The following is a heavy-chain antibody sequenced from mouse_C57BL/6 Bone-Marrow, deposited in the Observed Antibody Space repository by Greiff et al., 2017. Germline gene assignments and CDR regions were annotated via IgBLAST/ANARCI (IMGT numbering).Heavy chain of an antibody. J-gene: IGHJ4*01. V-gene: IGHV5-15*01. CDR3: ARLSPPYGTKCYAMDY. CDR1: GFTFSDYG. D-gene: IGHD2-10*02. CDR2: ISNLAYSI. Sequence: DVMLVESGGGLVQPGGSLKLSCAASGFTFSDYGMAWVRQAPRKGPEWVAFISNLAYSIYYADTVTGRFTISRENAKNTLYLEMSSLRSEDTAMYYCARLSPPYGTKCYAMDYWGQGTSVTVSS.